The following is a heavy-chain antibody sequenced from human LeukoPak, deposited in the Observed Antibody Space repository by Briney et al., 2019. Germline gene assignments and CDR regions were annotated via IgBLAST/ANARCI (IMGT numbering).Heavy chain of an antibody. V-gene: IGHV4-59*01. CDR2: IGYSGRT. CDR3: ARDSTIFGVAVFDY. CDR1: CGSIGYYY. Sequence: SETLSLTCSVSCGSIGYYYWSWIRQPPGKGLEWIGYIGYSGRTNYNPSLKSRVTISVDTSKNQFSLNLSSVTAADTAVYYCARDSTIFGVAVFDYWGQGTLVTVSS. J-gene: IGHJ4*02. D-gene: IGHD3-3*01.